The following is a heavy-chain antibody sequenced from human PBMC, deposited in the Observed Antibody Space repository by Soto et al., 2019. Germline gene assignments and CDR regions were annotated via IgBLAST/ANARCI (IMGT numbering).Heavy chain of an antibody. CDR1: GFTFSTYS. CDR3: ARHPERIAQIGWFGP. J-gene: IGHJ5*02. CDR2: ISSSSSYI. D-gene: IGHD6-13*01. Sequence: GGSLRLSCAASGFTFSTYSMNWVRQAPGKGLEWVSSISSSSSYIYYADSVKGRFTISRDNAKNSLYLQMNSLRAEDTAVYYCARHPERIAQIGWFGPWGQGTLVTVSS. V-gene: IGHV3-21*01.